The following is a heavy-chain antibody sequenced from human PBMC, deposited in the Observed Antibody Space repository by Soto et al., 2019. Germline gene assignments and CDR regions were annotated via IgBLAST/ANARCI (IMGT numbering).Heavy chain of an antibody. Sequence: QVQLVQSGAEVKKPGSSVKVSCKTSGGTFSSYAITWVRQAPGQGLEWMGGIIPMFGTANYAQKFQGRVTITADNSTSTGHMELSSLRSEDTAVYYCARVPPRLRGTGAVGVYFARPKYPYGMDVWGQGTTVTVSS. D-gene: IGHD3-10*01. CDR2: IIPMFGTA. J-gene: IGHJ6*02. V-gene: IGHV1-69*06. CDR3: ARVPPRLRGTGAVGVYFARPKYPYGMDV. CDR1: GGTFSSYA.